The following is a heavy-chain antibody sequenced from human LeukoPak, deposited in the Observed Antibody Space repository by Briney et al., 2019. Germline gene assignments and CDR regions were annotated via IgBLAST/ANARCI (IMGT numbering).Heavy chain of an antibody. Sequence: GASVKVSCKASGGTFSSYAISWVRQAPGQGLEWMGRIIPILGIANYAQKFQGRVTITADESTSTAYMELSSLRSEDTAVYYCARDHGIQLWPSQYNWFDPWGQGTLVTVSS. CDR3: ARDHGIQLWPSQYNWFDP. CDR2: IIPILGIA. D-gene: IGHD5-18*01. J-gene: IGHJ5*02. CDR1: GGTFSSYA. V-gene: IGHV1-69*04.